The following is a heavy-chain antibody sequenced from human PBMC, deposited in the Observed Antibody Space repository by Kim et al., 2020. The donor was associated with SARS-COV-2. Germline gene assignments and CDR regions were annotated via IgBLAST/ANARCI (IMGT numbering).Heavy chain of an antibody. CDR2: IIPIFGTA. D-gene: IGHD6-13*01. CDR3: ARGNGVPHSPFIAAAVPRVGMDV. Sequence: SVKVSCKASGGTFSSYAISWVRQAPGQGLEWMGGIIPIFGTANYAQKFQGRVTITADESTSTAYMELSSLRSEDTAVYYCARGNGVPHSPFIAAAVPRVGMDVWGQGTTVTVSS. J-gene: IGHJ6*02. CDR1: GGTFSSYA. V-gene: IGHV1-69*13.